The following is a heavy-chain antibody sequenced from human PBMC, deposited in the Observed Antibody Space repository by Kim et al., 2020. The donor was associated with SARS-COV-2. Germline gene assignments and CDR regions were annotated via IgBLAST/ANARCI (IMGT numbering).Heavy chain of an antibody. J-gene: IGHJ6*02. V-gene: IGHV3-23*01. CDR3: AKDGDMEQQLVVSSAYYYGMDV. D-gene: IGHD6-13*01. Sequence: GGSLRLSCAASGFTFSSYAMSWVRQAPGKGLEWVSAISGSGGSTYYADSVKGRFTISRDNSKNTLYLQMNSLRAEDTAVYYCAKDGDMEQQLVVSSAYYYGMDVWGQGTTVTVSS. CDR2: ISGSGGST. CDR1: GFTFSSYA.